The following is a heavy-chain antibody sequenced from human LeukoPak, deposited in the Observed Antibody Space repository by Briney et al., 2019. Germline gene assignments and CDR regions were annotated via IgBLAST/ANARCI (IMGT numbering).Heavy chain of an antibody. Sequence: PGGSLRLSCAASGFTFSSFSMNWVPQAPGKGLEWVSSISSSSSYIFYADSVKGRFTISRDNANSSLYLHMSSLRAEDTAVYYCAGDSTSTYYYYMDVWGKGTTVTVSS. V-gene: IGHV3-21*01. CDR2: ISSSSSYI. D-gene: IGHD6-6*01. CDR1: GFTFSSFS. J-gene: IGHJ6*03. CDR3: AGDSTSTYYYYMDV.